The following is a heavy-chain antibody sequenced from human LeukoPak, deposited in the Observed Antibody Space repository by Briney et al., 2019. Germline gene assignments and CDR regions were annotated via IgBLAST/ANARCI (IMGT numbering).Heavy chain of an antibody. D-gene: IGHD3-16*01. J-gene: IGHJ3*02. V-gene: IGHV3-23*01. CDR3: EKDLGEVGRRGAFDI. CDR1: GFTFSSYA. Sequence: PGGSLRLSCAASGFTFSSYAMSWVRQAPGRGLEWVSAISGSGGSTYYADSVQGPFTLSRDNSKNTLYLQMNSLRAEDTAVYYCEKDLGEVGRRGAFDIWGQGTMVTVSS. CDR2: ISGSGGST.